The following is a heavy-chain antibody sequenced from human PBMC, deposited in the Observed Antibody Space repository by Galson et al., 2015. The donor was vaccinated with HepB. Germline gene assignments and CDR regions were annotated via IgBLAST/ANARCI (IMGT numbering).Heavy chain of an antibody. CDR1: GGTFSSYT. J-gene: IGHJ4*02. CDR2: IIPILGIA. V-gene: IGHV1-69*04. Sequence: SVKVSCKASGGTFSSYTISWVRQAPGQGLEWMGRIIPILGIAIYAQKFQGRVTITAYKSTSTAYMGLSSLRSEDTAVYYCARDPYGDYEVPGPDFDYWGQGTLVTVSS. CDR3: ARDPYGDYEVPGPDFDY. D-gene: IGHD4-17*01.